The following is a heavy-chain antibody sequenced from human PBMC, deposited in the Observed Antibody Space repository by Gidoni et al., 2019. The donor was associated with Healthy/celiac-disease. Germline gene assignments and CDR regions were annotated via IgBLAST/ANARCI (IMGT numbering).Heavy chain of an antibody. D-gene: IGHD2-15*01. CDR1: GCTFSSYA. CDR3: AVAQSIVVVVAATTFFDY. V-gene: IGHV1-69*06. Sequence: QVQLVQSGAEVKKPGSSVKVSCKASGCTFSSYAISWVRQAPGQGLEWMGGIIPIFGTANYAQKFQGRVTITADKSTSTAYMELSSLRSEDTAVYYCAVAQSIVVVVAATTFFDYWGQGTLVTVSS. J-gene: IGHJ4*02. CDR2: IIPIFGTA.